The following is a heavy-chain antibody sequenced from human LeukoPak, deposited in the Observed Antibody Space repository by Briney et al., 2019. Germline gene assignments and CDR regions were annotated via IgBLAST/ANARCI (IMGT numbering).Heavy chain of an antibody. CDR3: AKDGGVVSPNYFDY. Sequence: LSGGSLRLSCAASGFTFSSYAMSWVRQAPGKGLEWVSAISGSGGSTYYADSVKGRFTISRDNSKNTLYLQMNSLRAEDTAVYYCAKDGGVVSPNYFDYWGQGTLVTVSS. V-gene: IGHV3-23*01. D-gene: IGHD3-16*01. J-gene: IGHJ4*02. CDR2: ISGSGGST. CDR1: GFTFSSYA.